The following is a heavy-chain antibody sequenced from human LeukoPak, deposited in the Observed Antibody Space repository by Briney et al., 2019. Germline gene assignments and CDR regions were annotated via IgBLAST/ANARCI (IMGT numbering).Heavy chain of an antibody. J-gene: IGHJ4*02. V-gene: IGHV1-18*01. CDR1: GHSFTLYG. Sequence: ASVTLSFTSSGHSFTLYGITWVRQAPGQRLEWMGWISPYNGNTNYAQKLQGKVTMSTDTSTSTAYMQLRSLRSDDTAMYYCARDGGQWAVDNWGEGTLVTVSS. D-gene: IGHD6-19*01. CDR2: ISPYNGNT. CDR3: ARDGGQWAVDN.